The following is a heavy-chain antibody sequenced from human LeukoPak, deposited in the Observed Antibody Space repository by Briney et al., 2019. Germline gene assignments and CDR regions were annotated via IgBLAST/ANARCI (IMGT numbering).Heavy chain of an antibody. D-gene: IGHD3-22*01. CDR1: GASISSYY. V-gene: IGHV4-59*01. CDR2: IYYSRST. Sequence: SETLSLTCTVSGASISSYYWSWIRQPPGKGLEWIGYIYYSRSTNYNPSLKSRVTISGDTSKNQFSLKLSSVAAADTAVYYCARGGDSSGYYSLDFWGQGTLVTVSS. CDR3: ARGGDSSGYYSLDF. J-gene: IGHJ4*02.